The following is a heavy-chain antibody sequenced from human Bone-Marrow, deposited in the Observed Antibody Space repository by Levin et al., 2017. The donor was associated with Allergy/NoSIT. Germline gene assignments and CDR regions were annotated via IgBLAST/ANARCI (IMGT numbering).Heavy chain of an antibody. V-gene: IGHV2-5*02. Sequence: SGPTLVKPTQTLTLTCAFSGFSLSTGGLGVGWIRQPPGKALEWLALIYWDDDKRYSPSLKRRLTITKYTSDNQVVLTMTNMDPVDTATYFCARAKIASCSGGTCYPYFDYWGQGTLVTVSS. J-gene: IGHJ4*02. CDR3: ARAKIASCSGGTCYPYFDY. D-gene: IGHD2-15*01. CDR1: GFSLSTGGLG. CDR2: IYWDDDK.